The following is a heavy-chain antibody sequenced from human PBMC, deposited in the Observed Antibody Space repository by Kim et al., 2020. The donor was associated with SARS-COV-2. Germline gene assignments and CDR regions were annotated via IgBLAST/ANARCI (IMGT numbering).Heavy chain of an antibody. D-gene: IGHD3-3*01. CDR2: MSGSGGST. V-gene: IGHV3-23*01. CDR1: GFTFSSYA. J-gene: IGHJ6*02. Sequence: GGSLRLSCAASGFTFSSYAMSWVRQAPGKGLEWVSGMSGSGGSTYYADSVKGRFTISRDNSNNTLYLQMNSLRAEDTAVYYCAKEGMVNYGMDVWGQGTTVTVSS. CDR3: AKEGMVNYGMDV.